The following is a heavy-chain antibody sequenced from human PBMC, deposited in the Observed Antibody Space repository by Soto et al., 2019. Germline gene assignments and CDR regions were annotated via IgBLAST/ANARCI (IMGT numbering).Heavy chain of an antibody. CDR3: ARQAIAVAGRRRDRPFMDV. J-gene: IGHJ6*02. CDR2: IYPGDSDT. Sequence: GESLKISCKGSGYSFTSYWIGWVRQMPGKGLEWMGIIYPGDSDTRYSPSFQGQVTISADKSISTAYLQWSSLKASDTAMYYCARQAIAVAGRRRDRPFMDVWGQGNTVTVSS. V-gene: IGHV5-51*01. CDR1: GYSFTSYW. D-gene: IGHD6-19*01.